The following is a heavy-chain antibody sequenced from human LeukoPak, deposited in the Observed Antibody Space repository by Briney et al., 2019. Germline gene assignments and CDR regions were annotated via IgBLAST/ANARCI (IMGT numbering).Heavy chain of an antibody. V-gene: IGHV3-53*01. J-gene: IGHJ4*02. CDR3: ARDGCSGGSCYSV. Sequence: PGGSLRLSCAASGFTVSSNYMSWVRQAPGKGLEWVSVIYSGGSTYYADSVKGRFTISRDNSKNTLYLHMNSLRAEDTAVYYCARDGCSGGSCYSVWGQGALVTVSS. CDR1: GFTVSSNY. D-gene: IGHD2-15*01. CDR2: IYSGGST.